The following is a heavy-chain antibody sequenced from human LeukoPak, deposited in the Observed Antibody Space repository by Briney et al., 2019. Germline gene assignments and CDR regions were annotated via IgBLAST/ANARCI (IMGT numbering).Heavy chain of an antibody. D-gene: IGHD3-22*01. CDR1: GFTFSSYA. CDR2: ISSSSSTI. CDR3: ASQFDDSSGYYPWYFDY. V-gene: IGHV3-48*01. J-gene: IGHJ4*02. Sequence: GGSLRLSCAASGFTFSSYAMHWVRQAPGKGLEWVSYISSSSSTIYYADSVKGRFTISRDNAKNSLYLQMNSLRAEDTAVYYCASQFDDSSGYYPWYFDYWGQGTLVTVSS.